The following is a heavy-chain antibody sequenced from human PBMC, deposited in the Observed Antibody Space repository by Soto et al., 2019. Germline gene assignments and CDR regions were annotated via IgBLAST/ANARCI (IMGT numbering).Heavy chain of an antibody. Sequence: SETLSLTCAVSGGSISSGGYSWSWIRLPPGKGLEWIGYIYHSGSTYYNPSLKSRVTISVDTSKNQFSLKLSSVTAEDTAVYYCASRHSSRWYYYNYWGQGALVTVSS. V-gene: IGHV4-30-2*01. J-gene: IGHJ4*02. CDR2: IYHSGST. D-gene: IGHD6-13*01. CDR3: ASRHSSRWYYYNY. CDR1: GGSISSGGYS.